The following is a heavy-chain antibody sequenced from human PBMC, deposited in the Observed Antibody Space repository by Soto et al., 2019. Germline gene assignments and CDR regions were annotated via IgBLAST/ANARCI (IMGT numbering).Heavy chain of an antibody. D-gene: IGHD6-6*01. CDR2: ISAYNGNT. CDR3: ARASSSSRWFDP. Sequence: ASVKVSCKASGYTFTSYGISWVRQAPGQGLEWMGWISAYNGNTNYAQKLQGRVTMTTDTSTSTAYMELRSLRPDDTAAYYCARASSSSRWFDPWGQGTLVTVSS. J-gene: IGHJ5*02. CDR1: GYTFTSYG. V-gene: IGHV1-18*01.